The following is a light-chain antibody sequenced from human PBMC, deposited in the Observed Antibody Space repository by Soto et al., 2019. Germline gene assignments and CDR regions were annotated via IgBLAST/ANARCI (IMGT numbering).Light chain of an antibody. V-gene: IGKV3D-15*01. CDR3: QQYNDWPLT. Sequence: EIVMTQAPATLSVSPGDGATLSCRASQSVDSNLAWYQQKPGQTPRLLMYGASTRPTGIPARFSGSGSRTEFTLTIISLQYEDSAVYYCQQYNDWPLTFGGGTKVDIK. CDR2: GAS. CDR1: QSVDSN. J-gene: IGKJ4*01.